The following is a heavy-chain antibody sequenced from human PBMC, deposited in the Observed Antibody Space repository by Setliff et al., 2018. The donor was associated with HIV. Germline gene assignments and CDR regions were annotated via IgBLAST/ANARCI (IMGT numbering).Heavy chain of an antibody. V-gene: IGHV1-3*01. CDR3: ARGSCSGCYLSDY. CDR2: TNAGDDNT. D-gene: IGHD6-19*01. CDR1: GFTLTSYV. Sequence: GASVKVSCKTSGFTLTSYVIHWVRQAPGQRLEWMGWTNAGDDNTRYSEKFQGRVTITRDTSANTAYMELSSLRSEDTAVYYCARGSCSGCYLSDYWGLGTLVTVSS. J-gene: IGHJ4*02.